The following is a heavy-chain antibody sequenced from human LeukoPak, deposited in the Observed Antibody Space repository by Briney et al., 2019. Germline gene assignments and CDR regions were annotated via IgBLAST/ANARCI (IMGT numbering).Heavy chain of an antibody. CDR3: VRNDGDNAFDI. CDR2: ISSNSNNM. CDR1: GFTFSTYS. V-gene: IGHV3-48*01. J-gene: IGHJ3*02. D-gene: IGHD4-17*01. Sequence: GGSLRLSCAASGFTFSTYSMHWVHQAPGKGLDWVSYISSNSNNMYYTESVKGRFTTSRDNAKNSLYMQMNNLRAEDTAVYYCVRNDGDNAFDIWGQGTKVTVSS.